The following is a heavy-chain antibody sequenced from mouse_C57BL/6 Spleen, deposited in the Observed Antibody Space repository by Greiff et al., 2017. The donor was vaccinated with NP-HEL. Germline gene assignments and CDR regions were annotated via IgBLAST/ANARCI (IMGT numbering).Heavy chain of an antibody. CDR3: ARSRYYGSSYVNWYFDV. CDR2: IYPRSGNT. J-gene: IGHJ1*03. Sequence: VQLQQSGAELARPGASVKLSCKASGYTFTSYGISWVKQRTGQGLEWIGEIYPRSGNTYYNEKFKGKATLTADKSSSTAYMELRSLTSEDSAVYVCARSRYYGSSYVNWYFDVWGTGTTVTVSS. CDR1: GYTFTSYG. D-gene: IGHD1-1*01. V-gene: IGHV1-81*01.